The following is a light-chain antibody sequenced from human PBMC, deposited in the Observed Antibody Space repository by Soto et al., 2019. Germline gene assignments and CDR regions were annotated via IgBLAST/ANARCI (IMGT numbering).Light chain of an antibody. CDR1: QDITDY. V-gene: IGKV1-33*01. CDR3: QQYESLRT. CDR2: DAS. J-gene: IGKJ2*01. Sequence: DIQMTQSPSSLSASVGDRVTITCQASQDITDYFNWYQQKPGKAPKLLIYDASNLETGVPSRFSGSVSGTYFTFTIASLQSEDIAIYYWQQYESLRTFGHGTKRESK.